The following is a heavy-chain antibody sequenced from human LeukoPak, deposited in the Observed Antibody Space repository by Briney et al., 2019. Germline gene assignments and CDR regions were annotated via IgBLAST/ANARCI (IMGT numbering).Heavy chain of an antibody. CDR3: VRIGYSSNSLGIDF. V-gene: IGHV3-66*01. CDR2: IYSGGST. D-gene: IGHD5-18*01. Sequence: PGGSLRLSCAASGFTVSSNYMSWVRQAPGKGLEWVSVIYSGGSTYYADSVKGRFTISRDNSKNTLYLQMNSLRAEDTAAYYCVRIGYSSNSLGIDFWGQGTLVTVSS. CDR1: GFTVSSNY. J-gene: IGHJ4*02.